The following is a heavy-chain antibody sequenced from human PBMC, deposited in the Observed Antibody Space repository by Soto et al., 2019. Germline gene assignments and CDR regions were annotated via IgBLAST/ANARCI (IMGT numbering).Heavy chain of an antibody. CDR3: VRVWVVADPRESYYYYGMDV. V-gene: IGHV1-18*04. J-gene: IGHJ6*02. Sequence: ASVKVSCKASGYTFTSYGISWVRQAPGQGLEWMGWISAYNGNTNYAQKLQGRVTMTTDTSTSTAYMELRSLRSDDTAVYYCVRVWVVADPRESYYYYGMDVWGQGTTVTVSS. CDR1: GYTFTSYG. CDR2: ISAYNGNT. D-gene: IGHD5-12*01.